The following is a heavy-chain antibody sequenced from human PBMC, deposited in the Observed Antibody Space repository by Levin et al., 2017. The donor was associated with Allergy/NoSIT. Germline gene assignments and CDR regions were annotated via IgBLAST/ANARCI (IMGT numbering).Heavy chain of an antibody. J-gene: IGHJ4*02. Sequence: GGSLRLSCAASGFTFSSYAMSWVRQAPGKGLEWVSAISGSGGSTYYADSVKGRFTISRDNSKNTLYLQMNSLRAEDTAVYYCAKGPVVVVAAIYFDYWGQGTLVTVSS. V-gene: IGHV3-23*01. CDR3: AKGPVVVVAAIYFDY. D-gene: IGHD2-15*01. CDR1: GFTFSSYA. CDR2: ISGSGGST.